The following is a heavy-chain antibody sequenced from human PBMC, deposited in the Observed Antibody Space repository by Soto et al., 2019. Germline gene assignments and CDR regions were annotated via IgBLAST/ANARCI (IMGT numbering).Heavy chain of an antibody. CDR2: ISSSSSYI. CDR1: GFTFSSYS. D-gene: IGHD4-17*01. Sequence: EVQLVESGGGLVKPGGSLRLSCAASGFTFSSYSMNWVRQAPGQGLEWVSSISSSSSYIYYADSVKGRFTISRDNAKNSLYLQMNSLRAEDTAVYYCARDEYGDYTLDYWGQGTLVTVSS. J-gene: IGHJ4*02. V-gene: IGHV3-21*01. CDR3: ARDEYGDYTLDY.